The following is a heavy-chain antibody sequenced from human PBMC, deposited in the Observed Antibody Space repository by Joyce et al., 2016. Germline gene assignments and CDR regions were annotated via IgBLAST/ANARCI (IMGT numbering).Heavy chain of an antibody. Sequence: QVQLQESGPGLVKPSQTLSLTCTVSGVSITSGGYHWTWIRQHPGKGLEWIGAIHYSGSTYYNPSLMTRVTISVDTSKNQFSLRLSAGTAADTAVYYCARDQYYYGSGNYGMDVWGQGTTVTVSS. D-gene: IGHD3-10*01. CDR1: GVSITSGGYH. CDR3: ARDQYYYGSGNYGMDV. CDR2: IHYSGST. J-gene: IGHJ6*02. V-gene: IGHV4-31*03.